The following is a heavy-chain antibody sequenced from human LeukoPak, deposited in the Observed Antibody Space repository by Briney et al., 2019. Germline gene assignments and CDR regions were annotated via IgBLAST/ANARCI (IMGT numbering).Heavy chain of an antibody. CDR1: GFTFSSYW. CDR3: ARGCSGGSCHHDAFDI. V-gene: IGHV3-74*01. J-gene: IGHJ3*02. CDR2: INSDGSST. D-gene: IGHD2-15*01. Sequence: GGSLRLSCAASGFTFSSYWMHWVRQAPGKGLVWVSRINSDGSSTSYADSVKGRFTISRDNAKNTLYLQMNSLRAEDTAVYYCARGCSGGSCHHDAFDIWGQGTVVTVSS.